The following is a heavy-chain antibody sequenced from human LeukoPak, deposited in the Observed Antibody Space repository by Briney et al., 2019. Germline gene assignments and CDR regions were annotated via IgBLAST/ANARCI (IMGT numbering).Heavy chain of an antibody. J-gene: IGHJ6*03. Sequence: ASVKVSCKASGYTFTGYYIHWVRQAPGQGLEWVGWINPSSGGAKYAQNFQGRVIMTTDTSVSTAYMELSSLRSDDTAVYYCARSSPPTYYHFYYYMDVWGKGSTVTVSS. CDR2: INPSSGGA. V-gene: IGHV1-2*02. D-gene: IGHD6-13*01. CDR1: GYTFTGYY. CDR3: ARSSPPTYYHFYYYMDV.